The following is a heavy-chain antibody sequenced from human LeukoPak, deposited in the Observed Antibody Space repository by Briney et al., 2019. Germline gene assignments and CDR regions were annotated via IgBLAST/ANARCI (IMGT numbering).Heavy chain of an antibody. CDR1: GDSVSNNNAA. CDR3: ASSSLRGSDTFDI. Sequence: SQTLSLTCAISGDSVSNNNAAWNWIRQSPSRGLEWLGRTYYRSKWYTDYAVSVSSRITINPDASKNQFSLQLNSVTPEDTAVYYCASSSLRGSDTFDIWGQGTMVTVSS. CDR2: TYYRSKWYT. D-gene: IGHD3-16*01. V-gene: IGHV6-1*01. J-gene: IGHJ3*02.